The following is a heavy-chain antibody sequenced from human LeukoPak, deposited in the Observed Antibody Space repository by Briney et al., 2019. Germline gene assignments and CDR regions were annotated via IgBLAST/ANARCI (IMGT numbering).Heavy chain of an antibody. V-gene: IGHV3-23*01. D-gene: IGHD6-19*01. CDR3: ANLRGIAVVEYAFDI. CDR2: ISGSGGST. J-gene: IGHJ3*02. Sequence: GGSLRLSCAASGFTFSSYAMSWVRQAPGRGLEWVSAISGSGGSTYYAGSVKGRFTISRDNSKNTLYLQMNSLRAEDTAVYYCANLRGIAVVEYAFDIWGQGTMVTVSS. CDR1: GFTFSSYA.